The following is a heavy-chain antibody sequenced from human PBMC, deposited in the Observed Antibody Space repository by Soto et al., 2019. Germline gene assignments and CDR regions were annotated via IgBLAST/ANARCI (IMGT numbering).Heavy chain of an antibody. CDR1: GGSISSNSHY. CDR2: IYYDGNT. V-gene: IGHV4-39*01. J-gene: IGHJ6*02. CDR3: SRQRRAAGTLSV. D-gene: IGHD6-13*01. Sequence: PSETLSLTCTVSGGSISSNSHYWGWIRQPPGKGLESIANIYYDGNTYYNPSLKSRVTISLDTSKNQFSLRLNSVTAADTAVYYCSRQRRAAGTLSVWGQGSTVTVSS.